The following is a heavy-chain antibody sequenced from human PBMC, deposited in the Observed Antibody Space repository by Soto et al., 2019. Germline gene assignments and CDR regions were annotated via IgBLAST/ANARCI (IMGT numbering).Heavy chain of an antibody. J-gene: IGHJ4*02. Sequence: GASVKVSCKASGFTFTSFAVQWVRQARGQRLEWIAWIVVGSGNTNYAQKFQERVTITSDMSTSTAYMELSSLRSEDTAVYYCAAHSGTYYDFWSGYSDYWGQGTLVTVSS. CDR1: GFTFTSFA. V-gene: IGHV1-58*01. D-gene: IGHD3-3*01. CDR3: AAHSGTYYDFWSGYSDY. CDR2: IVVGSGNT.